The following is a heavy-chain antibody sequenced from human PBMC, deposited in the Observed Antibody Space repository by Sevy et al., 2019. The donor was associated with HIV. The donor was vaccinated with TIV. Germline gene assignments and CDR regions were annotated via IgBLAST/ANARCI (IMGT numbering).Heavy chain of an antibody. CDR1: GITFSSYW. CDR3: VRDKRGSYYYDSDGVDALDI. V-gene: IGHV3-7*03. J-gene: IGHJ3*02. Sequence: GGSLRLSSAASGITFSSYWMTWVRQTPGKGLAWVANIKQDGSEKYYVDSVKGRFTVSRDNAKNSLYLQMNSLRAEDTAVYYCVRDKRGSYYYDSDGVDALDIWGQGTMVTVSS. D-gene: IGHD3-22*01. CDR2: IKQDGSEK.